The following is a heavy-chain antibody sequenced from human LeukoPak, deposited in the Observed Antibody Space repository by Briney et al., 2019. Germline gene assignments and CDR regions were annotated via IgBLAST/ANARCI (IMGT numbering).Heavy chain of an antibody. CDR2: ISSSSDYI. J-gene: IGHJ4*02. D-gene: IGHD3-3*01. CDR3: ARSQSGYFPPTSDY. V-gene: IGHV3-21*01. Sequence: GGSLRLSCAASGFTFSNYNMNWVRQAPGKGLEWVSSISSSSDYIHYADSVKGRFTISRDNAKNSLYLQMNSLRAEDTAVYYCARSQSGYFPPTSDYWGQGTLVTVPS. CDR1: GFTFSNYN.